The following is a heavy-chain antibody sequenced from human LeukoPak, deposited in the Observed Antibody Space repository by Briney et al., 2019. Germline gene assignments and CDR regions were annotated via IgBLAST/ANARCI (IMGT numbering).Heavy chain of an antibody. CDR2: ISYDGSNK. Sequence: PGGSLRLSCAASGVTFSSYAMHWVRQAPGKGLEWVAVISYDGSNKYYADSVKGRFTISRDNSKNTLYLQMNSLRAEDTAVYYCASLPGGNSDYWGQGTLVTVSS. J-gene: IGHJ4*02. D-gene: IGHD4-23*01. CDR1: GVTFSSYA. CDR3: ASLPGGNSDY. V-gene: IGHV3-30-3*01.